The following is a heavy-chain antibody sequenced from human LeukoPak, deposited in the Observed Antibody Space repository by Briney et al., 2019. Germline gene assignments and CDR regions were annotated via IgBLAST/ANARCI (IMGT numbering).Heavy chain of an antibody. CDR3: AKERVLGAFDI. J-gene: IGHJ3*02. V-gene: IGHV4-61*08. Sequence: PSQTLSLTCTVSGGSISSGGYYWSWIRQPPGKGLEWIGYIYYSGSTNYNPSLKSRVTISVDTSKNQFSLKLSSVTAADTAVYYCAKERVLGAFDIWGQGTMVTVSS. CDR2: IYYSGST. CDR1: GGSISSGGYY. D-gene: IGHD3-16*01.